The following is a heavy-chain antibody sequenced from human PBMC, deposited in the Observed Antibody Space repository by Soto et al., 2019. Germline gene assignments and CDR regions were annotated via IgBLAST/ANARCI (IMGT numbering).Heavy chain of an antibody. CDR2: IYYSGST. CDR3: ARATRYCPLSY. Sequence: SETLSLTCTVSGGSISSYYWSWIRQPPGKGLEWIGYIYYSGSTNYNPSLKSRVTISVDTSKNQFSLKLSSVTAADTAVYYCARATRYCPLSYWGQGTLVTVSS. V-gene: IGHV4-59*01. CDR1: GGSISSYY. D-gene: IGHD2-8*02. J-gene: IGHJ4*02.